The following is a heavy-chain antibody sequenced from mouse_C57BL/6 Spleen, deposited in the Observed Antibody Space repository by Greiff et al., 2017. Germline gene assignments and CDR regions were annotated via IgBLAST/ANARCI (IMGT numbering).Heavy chain of an antibody. Sequence: QVQLQQSGAELARPGASVKLSCKASGYTFTSYGISWVKQRPGQGLEWIGEIYPRSGNTYYNEKFKGKATLTADKSSSTAYMELRSLTSEDSAVYFCARRGDWDEEGTGYFDDWGQGTTLTVSS. CDR1: GYTFTSYG. V-gene: IGHV1-81*01. D-gene: IGHD4-1*01. CDR2: IYPRSGNT. J-gene: IGHJ2*01. CDR3: ARRGDWDEEGTGYFDD.